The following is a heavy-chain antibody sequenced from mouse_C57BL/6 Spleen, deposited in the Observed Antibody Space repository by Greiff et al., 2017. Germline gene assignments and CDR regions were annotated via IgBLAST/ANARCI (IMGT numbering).Heavy chain of an antibody. CDR3: ARESDDGYLGWCAY. Sequence: EVQLQESGPELVKPGDSVKISCKASGYSFTGYFMNWVMQSHGKSLEWIGRINPYNGDTFYNQKFKGKATLTVDKSSSTAHMELRSLTSEDSAVYYCARESDDGYLGWCAYWGKGTLVTVSA. J-gene: IGHJ3*01. V-gene: IGHV1-20*01. CDR2: INPYNGDT. D-gene: IGHD2-3*01. CDR1: GYSFTGYF.